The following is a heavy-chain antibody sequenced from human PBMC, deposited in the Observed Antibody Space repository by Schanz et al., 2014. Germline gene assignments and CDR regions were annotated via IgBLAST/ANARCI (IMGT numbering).Heavy chain of an antibody. V-gene: IGHV3-30*03. CDR3: ATENWWTVEK. Sequence: VQLVESGGGLVQPGGSLRLSCAASGITFSDYAMHWVRQAPGKGLEWVTVISYDGNTKYYADSVKGRFTISRDNSKNTLYLQMNSLTAEDTAVYYCATENWWTVEKWGQGTLVTVSS. J-gene: IGHJ4*02. CDR1: GITFSDYA. D-gene: IGHD2-15*01. CDR2: ISYDGNTK.